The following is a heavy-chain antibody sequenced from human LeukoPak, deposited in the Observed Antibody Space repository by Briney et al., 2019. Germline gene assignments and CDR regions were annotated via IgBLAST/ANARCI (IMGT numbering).Heavy chain of an antibody. CDR2: IKQDGSEK. D-gene: IGHD3-22*01. CDR1: GFTFSSYW. V-gene: IGHV3-7*01. J-gene: IGHJ4*02. Sequence: PGGSLRLSCAASGFTFSSYWMSWVRQAPGKGLEWVANIKQDGSEKYYVDSVKGRFTISRDNAKNSLYLQMNSLRAEDTAVYYCARPHYYDSSGYYSYFDYWGQGTLVTVSS. CDR3: ARPHYYDSSGYYSYFDY.